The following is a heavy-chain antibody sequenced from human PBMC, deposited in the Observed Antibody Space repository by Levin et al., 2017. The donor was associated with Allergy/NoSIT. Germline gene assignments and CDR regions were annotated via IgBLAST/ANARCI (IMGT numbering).Heavy chain of an antibody. CDR2: INPSGGST. CDR1: GYTFTSYY. CDR3: ARDFEGVGGETAAAAQDDY. D-gene: IGHD6-13*01. V-gene: IGHV1-46*01. Sequence: GESLKISCKASGYTFTSYYMHWVRQAPGQGLEWMGIINPSGGSTSYAQKFQGRVTMTRDTSTSTVYMELSSLRSEDTAVYYCARDFEGVGGETAAAAQDDYWGQGTLVTVSS. J-gene: IGHJ4*02.